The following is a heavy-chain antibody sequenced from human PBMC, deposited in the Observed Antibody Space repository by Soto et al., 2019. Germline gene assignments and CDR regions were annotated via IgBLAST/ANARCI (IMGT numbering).Heavy chain of an antibody. CDR2: IYYTGPT. J-gene: IGHJ5*02. V-gene: IGHV4-61*01. Sequence: SETLSLTCSVSGGSVSSGNYRWSWIRQPPGKGLEWIGQIYYTGPTNYNPSLETRVTISVDTSKNQFSLKLSSVTAADTAVYYCARERTSDYGWFDPWGQGTLVTVSS. CDR1: GGSVSSGNYR. D-gene: IGHD4-17*01. CDR3: ARERTSDYGWFDP.